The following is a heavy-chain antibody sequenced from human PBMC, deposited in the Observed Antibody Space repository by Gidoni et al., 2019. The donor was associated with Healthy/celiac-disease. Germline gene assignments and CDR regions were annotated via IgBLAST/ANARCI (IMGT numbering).Heavy chain of an antibody. CDR1: GFPFSSYG. J-gene: IGHJ4*02. CDR3: ALLEGDTAMEDLPLDY. Sequence: VQLVESGGGVVQPGRSLSLSCAASGFPFSSYGMHWGRQAPGKGREWVAVISYDGSNKYYADSVKGRFTISRDNSKNTLYLQMNSLRAEDTAVYYCALLEGDTAMEDLPLDYWGQGTLVTVSS. D-gene: IGHD5-18*01. CDR2: ISYDGSNK. V-gene: IGHV3-30*03.